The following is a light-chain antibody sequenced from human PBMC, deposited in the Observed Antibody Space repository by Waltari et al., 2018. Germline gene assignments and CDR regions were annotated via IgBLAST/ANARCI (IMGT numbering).Light chain of an antibody. CDR3: MQGTHFPPLT. CDR2: KVS. V-gene: IGKV2-30*02. Sequence: DVVMTQSPLSLPITPGQPASMTCRSSQSLLHSNGNTYLSWFLQKPGQPPRRLIYKVSNRDSGVPDRFSGSGAGTDFTLKISRVEAEDVGVYYCMQGTHFPPLTFGGGTKVEIE. J-gene: IGKJ4*01. CDR1: QSLLHSNGNTY.